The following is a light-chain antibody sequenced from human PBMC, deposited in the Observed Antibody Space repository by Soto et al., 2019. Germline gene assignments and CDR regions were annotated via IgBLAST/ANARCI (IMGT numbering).Light chain of an antibody. Sequence: DIQMTQSPSKLSASVGNRVTITCRASQGINKWLAWYQQKPGKAPKLLIYDASNLESGVPSRFSGSGSGTEFTLTISSLQPDDFATYYCQQYNSYSKTFGQGTKVDIK. V-gene: IGKV1-5*01. CDR3: QQYNSYSKT. J-gene: IGKJ1*01. CDR1: QGINKW. CDR2: DAS.